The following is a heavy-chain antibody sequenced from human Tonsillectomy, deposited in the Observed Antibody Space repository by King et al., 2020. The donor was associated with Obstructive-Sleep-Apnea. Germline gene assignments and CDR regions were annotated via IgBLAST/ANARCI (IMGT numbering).Heavy chain of an antibody. CDR1: GFTFSSYS. CDR2: ISSSSSYI. V-gene: IGHV3-21*01. J-gene: IGHJ4*02. D-gene: IGHD6-13*01. Sequence: VQLVESGGGLVKPGGSLRLSCAASGFTFSSYSMNWVRQAPGKGLEWVSSISSSSSYIYYADSVKGRFTISRDNAKNSPYLQMNSLRAEDTAVYYCARDWSTAAAGLDYWGQGTLVTVSS. CDR3: ARDWSTAAAGLDY.